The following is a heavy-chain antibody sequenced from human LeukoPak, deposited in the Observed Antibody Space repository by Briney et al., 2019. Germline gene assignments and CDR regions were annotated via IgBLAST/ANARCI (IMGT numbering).Heavy chain of an antibody. CDR2: IYHSGST. CDR1: GGSISSSNW. Sequence: PSGTLPLTCAVSGGSISSSNWWSWVRQPPGKGLEWIGEIYHSGSTNYNPSLKSRVTISVDTSKNQFSLKLSSVTAADTAVYYCARDRKGGAFDIWGQGTMVTVSS. V-gene: IGHV4-4*02. D-gene: IGHD3-16*01. J-gene: IGHJ3*02. CDR3: ARDRKGGAFDI.